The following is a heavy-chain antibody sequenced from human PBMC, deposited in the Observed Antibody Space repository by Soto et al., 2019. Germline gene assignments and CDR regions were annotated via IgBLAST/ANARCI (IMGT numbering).Heavy chain of an antibody. Sequence: EVQLLESGGGLVQPGGSLRLSCAASGFTFSSYAMSWVRQAPGKGLEWVSAISGSGLSTYYADSVKGRFTTSRDNSKNTLYLQMNSLRPEDTAVYYCAKSRGPYSSSWVREDYWGQGTLVTVSS. D-gene: IGHD6-13*01. V-gene: IGHV3-23*01. CDR1: GFTFSSYA. CDR2: ISGSGLST. CDR3: AKSRGPYSSSWVREDY. J-gene: IGHJ4*02.